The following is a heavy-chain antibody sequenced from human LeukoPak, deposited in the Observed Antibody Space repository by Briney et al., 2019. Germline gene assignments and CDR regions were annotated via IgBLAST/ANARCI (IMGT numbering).Heavy chain of an antibody. Sequence: ASVKVSSKASGYTFTSYYMNWVRQAPGQGLEWMGIINPSGGSTTYAQKFQGRVTMTRGTSTSTVYMELSSLRSDGTAVYYCARDTRYSSGWYYFDYWGQGTLVTVSS. V-gene: IGHV1-46*01. CDR1: GYTFTSYY. J-gene: IGHJ4*02. D-gene: IGHD6-19*01. CDR2: INPSGGST. CDR3: ARDTRYSSGWYYFDY.